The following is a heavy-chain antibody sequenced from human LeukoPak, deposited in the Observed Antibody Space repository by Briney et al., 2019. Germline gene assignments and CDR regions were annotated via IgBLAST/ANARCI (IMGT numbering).Heavy chain of an antibody. CDR2: ISSRSSTI. CDR3: ASHPGAAAAFRPFDI. Sequence: GGSLRLSCAASGFTFSSHDMNWVRQAPGKGLEWVSFISSRSSTIYYADSVKGRFTISRDNAKNSLYLQMNSLRAEDTAVYYCASHPGAAAAFRPFDIWGQGTMVTVSS. CDR1: GFTFSSHD. J-gene: IGHJ3*02. V-gene: IGHV3-48*04. D-gene: IGHD2-2*01.